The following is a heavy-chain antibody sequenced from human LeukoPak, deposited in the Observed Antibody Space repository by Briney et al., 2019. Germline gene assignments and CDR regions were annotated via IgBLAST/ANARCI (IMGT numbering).Heavy chain of an antibody. CDR3: ARVKGGDTIYFDY. D-gene: IGHD3-3*01. CDR1: GFTFSSYS. Sequence: GGSLRLSCAASGFTFSSYSMNWVRQAPGKGLEWVSSISSSSSYIYYADSVKGRFTISRDNAKNSLYLQMNSLRAEDTAVYYCARVKGGDTIYFDYWGQGTLVTVSS. J-gene: IGHJ4*02. V-gene: IGHV3-21*01. CDR2: ISSSSSYI.